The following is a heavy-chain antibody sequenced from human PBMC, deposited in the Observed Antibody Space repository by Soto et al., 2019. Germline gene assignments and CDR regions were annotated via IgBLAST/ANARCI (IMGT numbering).Heavy chain of an antibody. D-gene: IGHD3-16*01. CDR3: ARGRFRRSWFDP. V-gene: IGHV1-8*01. J-gene: IGHJ5*02. CDR1: GYTFNHYD. Sequence: QVQMVQSGAEVKKPGASVKVSCKASGYTFNHYDIHWVRQATGQGLEWMGWMNPDSGNTGQSKQFQGRVTMTRDTSISTAYMEMSSLRSEDTAVYYCARGRFRRSWFDPWGQGTLVTVSS. CDR2: MNPDSGNT.